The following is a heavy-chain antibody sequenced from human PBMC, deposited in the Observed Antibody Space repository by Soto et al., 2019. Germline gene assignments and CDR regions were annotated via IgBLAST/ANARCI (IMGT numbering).Heavy chain of an antibody. CDR2: INHSGST. J-gene: IGHJ6*02. CDR1: GGSFSGYY. CDR3: ARGLYYDFWSGYSGGLPTLDGMDV. V-gene: IGHV4-34*01. Sequence: SETLSLTCAVYGGSFSGYYWSWIRQPPGKGLEWIGEINHSGSTNYNPSLKSRVTISVDASKNQFSLKLSSVTAADTAVHYCARGLYYDFWSGYSGGLPTLDGMDVWGQGTTVTVSS. D-gene: IGHD3-3*01.